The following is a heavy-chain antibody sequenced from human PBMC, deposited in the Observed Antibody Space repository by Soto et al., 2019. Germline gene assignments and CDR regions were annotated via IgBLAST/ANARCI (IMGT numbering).Heavy chain of an antibody. V-gene: IGHV1-2*02. D-gene: IGHD6-13*01. CDR2: INPNSGGT. J-gene: IGHJ4*02. CDR3: AKDDSSGWSTWDY. CDR1: GYTFTGYY. Sequence: ASVKVSCKASGYTFTGYYMHWVRQAPGQGLEWMGWINPNSGGTNYAQKFQGRVTMTRDTSISTAYMELSRLRAEDTAVYYCAKDDSSGWSTWDYWGQGTLVTVSS.